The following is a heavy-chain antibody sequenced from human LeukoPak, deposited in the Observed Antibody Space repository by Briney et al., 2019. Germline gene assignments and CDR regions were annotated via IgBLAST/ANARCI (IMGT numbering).Heavy chain of an antibody. D-gene: IGHD6-19*01. CDR3: ARDQIGSSGWYLPDY. J-gene: IGHJ4*02. CDR1: GFTFSSYS. Sequence: GGSLRLSCTASGFTFSSYSMNWVRQAPGKGLEWVSSISSSSSSYIYYADSVKGRFTISRDNAKNSLYLQMNSLRAEDTAVYYCARDQIGSSGWYLPDYWGQGTLVTVSS. V-gene: IGHV3-21*01. CDR2: ISSSSSSYI.